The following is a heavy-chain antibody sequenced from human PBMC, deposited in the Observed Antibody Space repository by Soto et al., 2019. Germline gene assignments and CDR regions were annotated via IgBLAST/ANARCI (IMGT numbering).Heavy chain of an antibody. CDR1: GLKFEDYA. Sequence: GGSLRLSCTASGLKFEDYAMHWVRQVPGRGLEWVSGISWSSNVIDYAESVKGRFIIARDNAKNSLYLQMNGLRPDDTAVYYCAKGPYSSGWYWDHWGQGALVTVSS. CDR2: ISWSSNVI. CDR3: AKGPYSSGWYWDH. J-gene: IGHJ4*02. D-gene: IGHD6-19*01. V-gene: IGHV3-9*01.